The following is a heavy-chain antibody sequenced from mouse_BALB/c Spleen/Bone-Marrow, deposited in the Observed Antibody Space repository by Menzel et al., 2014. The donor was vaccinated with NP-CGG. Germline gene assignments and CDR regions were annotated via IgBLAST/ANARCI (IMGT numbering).Heavy chain of an antibody. Sequence: QVQLQQSGAELMKPGASVKISCKATGYTFSNYWMEWVKQRPGHGLEWIGEILPGSGSTNYNEKFTGKATFTADTPSNTAYLQLSSLTSADSAVYYCASGDYFDYWGQGITLTVSS. CDR2: ILPGSGST. CDR1: GYTFSNYW. J-gene: IGHJ2*01. V-gene: IGHV1-9*01. CDR3: ASGDYFDY.